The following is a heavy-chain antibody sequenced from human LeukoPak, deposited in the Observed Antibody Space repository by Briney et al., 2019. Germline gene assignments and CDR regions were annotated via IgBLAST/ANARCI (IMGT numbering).Heavy chain of an antibody. Sequence: GGSLRLSCAASGFTFSDYYMSWVRQAPGKGLEWVSAISGSGGSTYYADSVKGRFTISRDNSKNTLYLQMNSLRAEDTAVYYCAKGPPKGTAFDYWGQGTLVTVSS. D-gene: IGHD5-18*01. CDR2: ISGSGGST. CDR1: GFTFSDYY. J-gene: IGHJ4*02. V-gene: IGHV3-23*01. CDR3: AKGPPKGTAFDY.